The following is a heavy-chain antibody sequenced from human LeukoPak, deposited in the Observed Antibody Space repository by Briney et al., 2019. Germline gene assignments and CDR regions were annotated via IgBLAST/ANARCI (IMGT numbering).Heavy chain of an antibody. J-gene: IGHJ4*02. Sequence: GGSLRLSCAASGFSFSTYWMSWVRQAPGKGLEWVANINQDGTEKYYVDSVKGRFTVSRDYAKNSLYLQMNSLRAEDTAVYYCARGGDYYDSSGYLRSPFDYWGQGTLVTVSS. V-gene: IGHV3-7*01. CDR3: ARGGDYYDSSGYLRSPFDY. CDR2: INQDGTEK. CDR1: GFSFSTYW. D-gene: IGHD3-22*01.